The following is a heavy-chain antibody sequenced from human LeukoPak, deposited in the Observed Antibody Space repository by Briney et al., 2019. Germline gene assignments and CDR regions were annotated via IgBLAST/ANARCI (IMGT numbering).Heavy chain of an antibody. Sequence: PSETLSLTCTVSGVSISSSSYYWGWIRQPPGKGLEWIGSIYYSGSTYYNPSLKSRVTISVDTSKNQFSLKLSSVTAADTAVYYCARIAGAVSGPTFDYWGQGTLVTVSS. CDR2: IYYSGST. V-gene: IGHV4-39*01. D-gene: IGHD3-10*01. J-gene: IGHJ4*02. CDR1: GVSISSSSYY. CDR3: ARIAGAVSGPTFDY.